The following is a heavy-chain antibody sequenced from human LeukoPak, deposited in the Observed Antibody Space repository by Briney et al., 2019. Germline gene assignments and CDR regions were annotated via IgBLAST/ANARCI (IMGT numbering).Heavy chain of an antibody. D-gene: IGHD2-8*01. CDR3: TRVVNGGHFDY. CDR1: GASINDYY. CDR2: VYHTGTS. J-gene: IGHJ4*02. V-gene: IGHV4-59*12. Sequence: SESLSLTCSVSGASINDYYWTWIRQPPGKGLEWIGYVYHTGTSGYHPSLKSRVAMSLDTSKNQVSLKLSSVTAADTAVYFCTRVVNGGHFDYWGQGTLVTVSS.